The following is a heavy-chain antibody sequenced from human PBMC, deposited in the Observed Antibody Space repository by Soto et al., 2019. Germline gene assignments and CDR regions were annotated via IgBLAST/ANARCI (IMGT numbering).Heavy chain of an antibody. CDR1: GCTFSSYA. CDR3: ARARTELWFGNYYYYGMDV. D-gene: IGHD3-10*01. Sequence: EASVKVSCKASGCTFSSYAISWVRQAPGQGLEWMGGIIPIFGTANYAQKFQGRVTITADESTSTAYMELSSLRSEDTAVYYCARARTELWFGNYYYYGMDVWGQGTTVTVSS. J-gene: IGHJ6*02. CDR2: IIPIFGTA. V-gene: IGHV1-69*13.